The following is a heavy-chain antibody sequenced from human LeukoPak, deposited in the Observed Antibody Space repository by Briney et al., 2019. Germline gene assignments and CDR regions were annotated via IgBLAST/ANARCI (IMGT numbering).Heavy chain of an antibody. V-gene: IGHV4-34*01. CDR1: GGSFSGYY. J-gene: IGHJ4*02. D-gene: IGHD3-22*01. Sequence: PSETLSLTCAVYGGSFSGYYWSWIRQPPGKGLEWIGEINHSGSTNYNPSLKSRVTKSVDTSKNQFSLKLSSVTAADTAVYYCARVENYYDSSGYPGYFDYWGQGTLVTVSS. CDR2: INHSGST. CDR3: ARVENYYDSSGYPGYFDY.